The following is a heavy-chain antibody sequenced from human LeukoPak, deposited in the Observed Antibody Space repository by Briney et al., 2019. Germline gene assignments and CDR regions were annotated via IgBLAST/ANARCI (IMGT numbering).Heavy chain of an antibody. D-gene: IGHD4-17*01. CDR3: ARGLYGDYEPFF. Sequence: ASVKVSCKASGYTFTSYYMHWVRQAPGQGLEWMGIINPSGGSTSYAQKFQGRVTMTRDTSISAAYMELSRLRSDDTAVYYRARGLYGDYEPFFWGQGTLVTVSS. CDR2: INPSGGST. V-gene: IGHV1-46*01. J-gene: IGHJ4*02. CDR1: GYTFTSYY.